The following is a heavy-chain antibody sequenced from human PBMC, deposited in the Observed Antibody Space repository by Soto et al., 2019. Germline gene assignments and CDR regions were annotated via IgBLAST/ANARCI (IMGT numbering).Heavy chain of an antibody. D-gene: IGHD2-2*02. J-gene: IGHJ5*01. CDR3: ARSDGHTFNWLDS. V-gene: IGHV1-8*01. CDR2: MNPTSGNT. Sequence: QVQLVQSGAEVKTPGASVKVSCKASGYTFTKYDMNWVRQAPGQGLEWMGWMNPTSGNTGYAQKFQGRLTMTWDTAIGIAHVELSSLRNEDTAVYYCARSDGHTFNWLDSWGQGALVTVSA. CDR1: GYTFTKYD.